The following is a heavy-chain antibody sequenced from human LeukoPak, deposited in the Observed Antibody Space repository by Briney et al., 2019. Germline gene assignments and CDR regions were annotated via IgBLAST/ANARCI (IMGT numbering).Heavy chain of an antibody. CDR1: GGSFSGYY. Sequence: SETLSLTCAAYGGSFSGYYWSWIRQPPGKGLEWIGEINHSGSTNYNPSLKSRVTISVDTSKNQFSLKLSSVTAADTAVYYCARDLAAGGMDVWGQGTTVTVSS. J-gene: IGHJ6*02. CDR2: INHSGST. V-gene: IGHV4-34*01. D-gene: IGHD6-25*01. CDR3: ARDLAAGGMDV.